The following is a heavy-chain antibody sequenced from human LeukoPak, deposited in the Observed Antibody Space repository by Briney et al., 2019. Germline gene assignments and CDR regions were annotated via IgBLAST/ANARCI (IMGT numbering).Heavy chain of an antibody. V-gene: IGHV3-48*01. J-gene: IGHJ6*03. CDR3: AKATYCSSTSCYINYYYMDV. CDR1: GFSISTYT. CDR2: ISWSSTTI. D-gene: IGHD2-2*02. Sequence: GGSLRLSCAASGFSISTYTMNWVRQAPGKGLEWVSDISWSSTTIYYADSVKGRFTISRDNSKNTLYLQMNSLRAEDTAVYYCAKATYCSSTSCYINYYYMDVWGKGTTVTVFS.